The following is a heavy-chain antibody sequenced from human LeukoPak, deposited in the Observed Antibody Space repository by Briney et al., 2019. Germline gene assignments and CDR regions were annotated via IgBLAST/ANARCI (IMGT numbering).Heavy chain of an antibody. J-gene: IGHJ5*02. CDR3: AREGTIASANYNWFDP. CDR2: IYTSGST. V-gene: IGHV4-4*07. CDR1: GGSISSYY. Sequence: SETLSLTCTVSGGSISSYYWSWIRQPAGKGLEWIGRIYTSGSTNYNPSLKSRVTMSVDTSKNQLSLKLSSVTAADTAVYYCAREGTIASANYNWFDPWGQGTLVTVSS. D-gene: IGHD1-1*01.